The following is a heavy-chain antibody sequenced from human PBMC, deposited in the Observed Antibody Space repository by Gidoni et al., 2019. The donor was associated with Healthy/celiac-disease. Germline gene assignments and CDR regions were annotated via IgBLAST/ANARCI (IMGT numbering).Heavy chain of an antibody. CDR2: ISWNSGSI. CDR3: AKVLLVGATTGAYDY. J-gene: IGHJ4*02. V-gene: IGHV3-9*01. D-gene: IGHD1-26*01. Sequence: TFDDYAMHWVRQAPGKGLEWVSGISWNSGSIGYADSVKGRFTISRDNAKNSLYLQMNSLRAEDTALYYCAKVLLVGATTGAYDYWGQGTLVTVSS. CDR1: TFDDYA.